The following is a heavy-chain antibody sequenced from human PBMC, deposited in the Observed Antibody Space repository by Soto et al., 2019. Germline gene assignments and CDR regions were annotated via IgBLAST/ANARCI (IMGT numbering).Heavy chain of an antibody. CDR3: ARSSGMKQLPFEV. CDR2: IYPGDSDT. D-gene: IGHD6-6*01. Sequence: LGESLKISCKGSGYSFTSYWIGWVRQMPGKGLEWMGIIYPGDSDTRYSPSFQGQVTISADKSISTAYLQWSSPKASDTAMYYCARSSGMKQLPFEVWGRGTLVTVSS. J-gene: IGHJ2*01. V-gene: IGHV5-51*01. CDR1: GYSFTSYW.